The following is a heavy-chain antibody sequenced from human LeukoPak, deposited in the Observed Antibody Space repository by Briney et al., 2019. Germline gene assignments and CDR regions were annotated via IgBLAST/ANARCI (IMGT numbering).Heavy chain of an antibody. CDR2: INHRGST. CDR1: GGSFSGYY. D-gene: IGHD4-17*01. J-gene: IGHJ4*02. Sequence: SETLSLTCGVYGGSFSGYYWSWIRQPPGKGLEWIGEINHRGSTNYNPSLTSRVTISVDTSKNRFSLTLTSLTAADTAVYYCARLSYYGDYGPIDYWGQGTLVTVSS. CDR3: ARLSYYGDYGPIDY. V-gene: IGHV4-34*01.